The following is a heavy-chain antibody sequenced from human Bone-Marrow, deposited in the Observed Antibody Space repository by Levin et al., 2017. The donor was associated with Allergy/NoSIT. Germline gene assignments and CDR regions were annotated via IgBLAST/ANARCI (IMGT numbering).Heavy chain of an antibody. V-gene: IGHV4-59*08. CDR1: GGSISSYY. CDR3: ARGGPSGDYFDY. Sequence: KPGGSLRLSCTVSGGSISSYYWSWIRQPPGKGLEWIGYIYSSGNTNYNPSLKSRVTMSVDTSKNQFSLKLTSVTAADTAVYYCARGGPSGDYFDYWGQGALVTVSS. J-gene: IGHJ4*02. CDR2: IYSSGNT. D-gene: IGHD1-26*01.